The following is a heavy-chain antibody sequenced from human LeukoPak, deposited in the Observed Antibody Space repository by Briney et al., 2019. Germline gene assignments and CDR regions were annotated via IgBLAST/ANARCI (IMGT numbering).Heavy chain of an antibody. D-gene: IGHD3-16*01. Sequence: PSQTLSLTCAISGDSVSSNSAAWNWIRQSPSRGLEWLGRTYYRSKWYTDYAIPVKSRMTINPDTSKNQFSLQLNSVTPEDTAMYYCARGGHAAFDYWGQGTLVTVSS. CDR2: TYYRSKWYT. J-gene: IGHJ4*02. CDR3: ARGGHAAFDY. CDR1: GDSVSSNSAA. V-gene: IGHV6-1*01.